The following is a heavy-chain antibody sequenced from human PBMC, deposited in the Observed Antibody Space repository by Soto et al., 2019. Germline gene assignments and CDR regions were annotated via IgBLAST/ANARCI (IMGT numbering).Heavy chain of an antibody. J-gene: IGHJ5*02. Sequence: ASVKVSCKASGGTFGSYAISWVRQAPGQGLEWMGGIIPIFGTANYAQKFQGRVTITADESTSTAYMELSSLRSEDTAVYYCARDRPDYYDSSALGVWFDPWGQGTLVTVSS. CDR3: ARDRPDYYDSSALGVWFDP. D-gene: IGHD3-22*01. CDR1: GGTFGSYA. CDR2: IIPIFGTA. V-gene: IGHV1-69*13.